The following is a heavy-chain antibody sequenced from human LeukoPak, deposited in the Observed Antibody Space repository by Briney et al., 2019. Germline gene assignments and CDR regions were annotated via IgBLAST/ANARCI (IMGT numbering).Heavy chain of an antibody. D-gene: IGHD1-26*01. Sequence: PLGSLRLSCAASGVTPRNDWMCGGRQAPGKGREWVANIKEDGSQKYYVDSVKRRFTISRDNVKNSLYLQMDPLRVDDTAVYYCVRDHSRSSRTYSPPYFDYWGQGPLVTVSS. J-gene: IGHJ4*02. CDR2: IKEDGSQK. V-gene: IGHV3-7*01. CDR1: GVTPRNDW. CDR3: VRDHSRSSRTYSPPYFDY.